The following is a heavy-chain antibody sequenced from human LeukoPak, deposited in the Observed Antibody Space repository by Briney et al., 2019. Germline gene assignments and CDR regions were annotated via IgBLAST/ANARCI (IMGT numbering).Heavy chain of an antibody. CDR3: ARDIGVSPAAGSGEEGLIY. D-gene: IGHD6-13*01. J-gene: IGHJ4*02. Sequence: GASVKVSCKASGYTFTSYAMHWVRQAPGQRLEWMGWINAGNGNTKYSQKFQGRVTITRDTSASTAYMELSSLRSEDTAVYYCARDIGVSPAAGSGEEGLIYWGQGTLVTVSS. CDR1: GYTFTSYA. V-gene: IGHV1-3*01. CDR2: INAGNGNT.